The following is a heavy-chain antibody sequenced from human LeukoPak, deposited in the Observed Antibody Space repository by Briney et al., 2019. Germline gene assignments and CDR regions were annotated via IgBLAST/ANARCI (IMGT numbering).Heavy chain of an antibody. CDR1: GFTFSHYS. D-gene: IGHD4-11*01. CDR2: ISTTSTYT. V-gene: IGHV3-21*01. CDR3: ARFKVYVEGYSNSSYQYYFDY. J-gene: IGHJ4*02. Sequence: PGGSLRLSCAASGFTFSHYSMNWVRQAPGKGLEWVSSISTTSTYTYYADSVKGRFTVSRDNAKNSLFLQMNSLRAEDTAVYYCARFKVYVEGYSNSSYQYYFDYWGQGTLVTVSS.